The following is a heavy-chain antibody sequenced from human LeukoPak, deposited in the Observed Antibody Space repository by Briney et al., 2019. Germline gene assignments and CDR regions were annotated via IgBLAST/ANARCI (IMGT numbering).Heavy chain of an antibody. J-gene: IGHJ4*02. Sequence: SETLSLTCTVSGGSISSYYWSWIRQPPGKGLEWIGHIYYSGSTNYNPSLKSRVTISVDTSKNQFSLKLSSVTAADTAVYYCARTLRYFDWCFDYWGQGTLVTVSS. D-gene: IGHD3-9*01. CDR1: GGSISSYY. V-gene: IGHV4-59*01. CDR3: ARTLRYFDWCFDY. CDR2: IYYSGST.